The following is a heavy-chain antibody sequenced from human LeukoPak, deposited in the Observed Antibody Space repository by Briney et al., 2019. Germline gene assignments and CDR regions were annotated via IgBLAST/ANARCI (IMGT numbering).Heavy chain of an antibody. J-gene: IGHJ6*02. CDR2: IYYSGST. V-gene: IGHV4-59*01. D-gene: IGHD3-22*01. CDR1: GGSISSYY. Sequence: ETLSLTCTVPGGSISSYYWSWIRQPPGKGLEWIGYIYYSGSTNYNPSLKSRVTISVDTSKNQFSLKLSSVTAADTAVYYCARVCPDSSGYYWYYYYGMDVWGQGTTVTVSS. CDR3: ARVCPDSSGYYWYYYYGMDV.